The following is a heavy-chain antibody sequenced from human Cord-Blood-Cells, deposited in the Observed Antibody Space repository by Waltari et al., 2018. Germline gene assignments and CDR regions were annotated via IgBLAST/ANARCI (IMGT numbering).Heavy chain of an antibody. V-gene: IGHV3-15*01. D-gene: IGHD6-6*01. CDR1: GFTFSNAW. Sequence: EVQLVESGGGLVKPGGSLRLSCAASGFTFSNAWMSWVRQAPGKGLEWVGRIKSKTDGGTTDYAAPVKGRFTISRDDSKNTLYLQMNSLKTEDTAVYYCTTDYRRSSFARAFDIWGQGTMVTVSS. J-gene: IGHJ3*02. CDR2: IKSKTDGGTT. CDR3: TTDYRRSSFARAFDI.